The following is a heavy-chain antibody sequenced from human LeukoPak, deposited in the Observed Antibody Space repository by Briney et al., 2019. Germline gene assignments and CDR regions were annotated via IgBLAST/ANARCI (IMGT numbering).Heavy chain of an antibody. Sequence: SETLSLTCTVSGGSISSHYWNWIRQPQRKGLEWIGYIYYSGSTNYNPSLTSRVTISVDTSKNQFSLKLSSVTAADTAVYYCARASKAHGPVRGKTYYYYYMDVWGKGTTVTVSS. CDR1: GGSISSHY. CDR2: IYYSGST. V-gene: IGHV4-59*11. D-gene: IGHD2-8*01. CDR3: ARASKAHGPVRGKTYYYYYMDV. J-gene: IGHJ6*03.